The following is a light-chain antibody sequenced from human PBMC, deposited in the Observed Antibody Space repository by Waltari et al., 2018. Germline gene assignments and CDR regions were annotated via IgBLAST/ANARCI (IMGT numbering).Light chain of an antibody. V-gene: IGLV1-40*01. CDR1: SSNIGAGYA. CDR2: GNS. CDR3: QSYDSSLSADYV. J-gene: IGLJ1*01. Sequence: QSVLTQPPSVSGAPGQRVTISCTGSSSNIGAGYAVHWYQQLPGTAPKLLIYGNSNRPSGVPDRFSGSKSGTSASLAITGLQAEDEADYYCQSYDSSLSADYVFGTGTKVTVL.